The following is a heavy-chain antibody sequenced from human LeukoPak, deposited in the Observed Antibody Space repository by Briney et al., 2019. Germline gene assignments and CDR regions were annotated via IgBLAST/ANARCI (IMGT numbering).Heavy chain of an antibody. CDR1: GFTFDGYA. CDR3: AKGITFGGVISSSAFDI. Sequence: GRSLRLSCAASGFTFDGYARHWVGQAPGKGLEWVSGISWNSGSIGYADSVKGRFTIYRDKAKNSLYLQMNSLRAEDTAMYYRAKGITFGGVISSSAFDIWGQGTMVTVPS. D-gene: IGHD3-16*02. CDR2: ISWNSGSI. J-gene: IGHJ3*02. V-gene: IGHV3-9*01.